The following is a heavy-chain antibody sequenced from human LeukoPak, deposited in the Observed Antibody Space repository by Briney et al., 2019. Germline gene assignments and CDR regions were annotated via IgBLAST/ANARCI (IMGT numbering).Heavy chain of an antibody. Sequence: GESLKISCKGSGYRFNSYWIAWVRQMPGKGLEWMGIIYPGDSDRKYGPSFQGQVTFSADKSISTAYLQWNSLRAEDTAVYYCARDLWYYGSGSYPDAFDIWGQGTMVTVSS. CDR3: ARDLWYYGSGSYPDAFDI. CDR2: IYPGDSDR. V-gene: IGHV5-51*01. J-gene: IGHJ3*02. D-gene: IGHD3-10*01. CDR1: GYRFNSYW.